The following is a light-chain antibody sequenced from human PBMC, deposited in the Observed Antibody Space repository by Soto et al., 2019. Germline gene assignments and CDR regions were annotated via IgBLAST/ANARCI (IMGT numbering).Light chain of an antibody. CDR2: GAS. Sequence: EIVITQSPSSLSVSHGERATLSCRASQSVSGMAWYQQIRGQAPRLLIYGASTRATGIPARFSGRGSGTEFTLTISSLQSEDFAIYYCQQYSNWPTFGQGTKVAIK. J-gene: IGKJ1*01. CDR3: QQYSNWPT. V-gene: IGKV3-15*01. CDR1: QSVSG.